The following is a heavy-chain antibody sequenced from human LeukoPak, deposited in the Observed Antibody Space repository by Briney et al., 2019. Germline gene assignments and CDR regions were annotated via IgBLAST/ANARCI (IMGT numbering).Heavy chain of an antibody. V-gene: IGHV3-9*01. CDR2: ISWNSGSI. CDR3: ARDRDYAFDY. CDR1: GFTFDDYA. D-gene: IGHD4-17*01. Sequence: GRSLRLSCAASGFTFDDYAMHWVRQAPGKGLEWVSGISWNSGSIGYADSVKGRFTISRDNAKNSLYLQMNSLRAEDTAVYYCARDRDYAFDYWGQGTLVTVSS. J-gene: IGHJ4*02.